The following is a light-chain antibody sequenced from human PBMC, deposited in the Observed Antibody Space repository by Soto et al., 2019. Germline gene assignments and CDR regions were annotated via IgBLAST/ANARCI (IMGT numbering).Light chain of an antibody. J-gene: IGLJ3*02. Sequence: QSVLTQPPSASGTPGQRVTISCSGSRSNIGSNPVQWYLQVPGTAPKLLIYRNDERPSGVPDRLSGSTSGTSASLAISGLQSEDEDDYHCATWDDGLYGPVFGGGTKLTVL. V-gene: IGLV1-44*01. CDR1: RSNIGSNP. CDR2: RND. CDR3: ATWDDGLYGPV.